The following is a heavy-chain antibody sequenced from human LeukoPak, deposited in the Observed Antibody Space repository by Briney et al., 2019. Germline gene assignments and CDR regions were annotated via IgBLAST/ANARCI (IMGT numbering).Heavy chain of an antibody. Sequence: ASVKVSCKVSGYTLTELSMHWVRQAPGKGLEWMGGFDPEDGETIYAQKFQGRVTMTEDTSTDTAYMELSSLRSEDTAVYYCATVLSGIQLWYRPYYFDYWGQGTLVTVSS. CDR1: GYTLTELS. D-gene: IGHD5-18*01. V-gene: IGHV1-24*01. CDR2: FDPEDGET. J-gene: IGHJ4*02. CDR3: ATVLSGIQLWYRPYYFDY.